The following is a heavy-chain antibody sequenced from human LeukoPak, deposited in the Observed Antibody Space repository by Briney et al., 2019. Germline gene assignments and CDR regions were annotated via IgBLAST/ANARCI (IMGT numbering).Heavy chain of an antibody. CDR1: GFTFSSYS. J-gene: IGHJ4*02. CDR2: ISSSSSYI. CDR3: ARVLRHQRLHFDY. D-gene: IGHD6-25*01. V-gene: IGHV3-21*01. Sequence: GGSLRLSCAASGFTFSSYSMNWVRQAPGKGLEWVSSISSSSSYIYYADSVKGRFTISRDNAKNSLYLQMNSLRAEDTAVYYCARVLRHQRLHFDYWAREPWSPSPQ.